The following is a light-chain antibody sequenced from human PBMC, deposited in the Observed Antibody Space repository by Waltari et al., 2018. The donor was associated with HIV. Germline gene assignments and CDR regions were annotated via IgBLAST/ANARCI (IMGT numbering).Light chain of an antibody. V-gene: IGLV2-11*01. J-gene: IGLJ2*01. CDR3: CSYAGTYTFVV. CDR1: RRDAGSYNH. Sequence: QSALTQPRSLSGSPGQSVHIPFTGTRRDAGSYNHVSWYQPHPGKAPNLIPSDVSQRPSGVPDRFSGSKSGNTASLTISGLQAEDEADYYCCSYAGTYTFVVFGGGTKLTVL. CDR2: DVS.